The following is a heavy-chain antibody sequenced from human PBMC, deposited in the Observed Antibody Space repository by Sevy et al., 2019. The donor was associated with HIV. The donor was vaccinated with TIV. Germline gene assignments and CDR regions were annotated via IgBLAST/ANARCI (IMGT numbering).Heavy chain of an antibody. V-gene: IGHV4-59*01. CDR1: GGSISPFY. D-gene: IGHD2-8*01. J-gene: IGHJ4*02. CDR3: ARRLNSGFDY. Sequence: SETPSLTCSVSGGSISPFYWSWIRQSPEKGLEWIGYIFYTGRTNSNPSLKSRVTISLDTSKNQVSLKLTSVTAADTAVYYCARRLNSGFDYWGQGTLVTVSS. CDR2: IFYTGRT.